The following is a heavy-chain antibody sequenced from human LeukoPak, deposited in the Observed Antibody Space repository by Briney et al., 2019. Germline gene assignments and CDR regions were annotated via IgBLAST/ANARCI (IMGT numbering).Heavy chain of an antibody. CDR3: ARDLYFGELLGGVDP. D-gene: IGHD3-10*01. Sequence: PGRSLRLSCAASGFTFSSYGMHWVRQAPGKGLEWVAVIWYDGSNKYYADSVKGRFTISRDNSKNTLYLQMNSLRAEDTAVYYCARDLYFGELLGGVDPWGQGTLVTVSS. CDR1: GFTFSSYG. CDR2: IWYDGSNK. V-gene: IGHV3-33*01. J-gene: IGHJ5*02.